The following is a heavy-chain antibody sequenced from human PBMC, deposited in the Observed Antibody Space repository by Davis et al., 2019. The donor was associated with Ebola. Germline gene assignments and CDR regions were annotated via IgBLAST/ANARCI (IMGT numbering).Heavy chain of an antibody. D-gene: IGHD3-22*01. CDR3: ARHNYYYDSSGYYQRGDWFDP. CDR2: IYYSGST. V-gene: IGHV4-39*01. Sequence: MPSETLSLTCTVSGGSISSSSYYWGWIRQPPGKGLEWIGSIYYSGSTYYNPSLKSRVTISVDTSKNQFSLKLSSVTAADTAVYYCARHNYYYDSSGYYQRGDWFDPWGQGTLVTVSS. J-gene: IGHJ5*02. CDR1: GGSISSSSYY.